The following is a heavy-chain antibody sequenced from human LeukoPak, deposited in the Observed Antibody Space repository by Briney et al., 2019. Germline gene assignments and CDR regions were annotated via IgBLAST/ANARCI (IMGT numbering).Heavy chain of an antibody. D-gene: IGHD3-22*01. J-gene: IGHJ6*03. CDR1: GFTFSSYG. Sequence: GGSLRLSCAASGFTFSSYGMSWVRQAPGKGLEWVSAISGSGGSTYYADSVKGRFTISRDNSKNTLYLQMNSLRAEDTAVYYCAKRGGEVVIAYYYYMDVWGKGTTVTISS. V-gene: IGHV3-23*01. CDR3: AKRGGEVVIAYYYYMDV. CDR2: ISGSGGST.